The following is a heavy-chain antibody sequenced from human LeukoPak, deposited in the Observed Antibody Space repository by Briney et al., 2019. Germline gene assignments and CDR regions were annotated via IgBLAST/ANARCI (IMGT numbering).Heavy chain of an antibody. Sequence: PSETLSLTCTVPGGSISSSSYYWGWIRQPPGKGLEWIGSIYYSGNTYYTPSLKRRVTISVDTSKNQFSLKLSSVAAADTAVYYCARQVGSGYYYADYWGQGTLVTVSS. CDR2: IYYSGNT. D-gene: IGHD3-22*01. CDR1: GGSISSSSYY. V-gene: IGHV4-39*01. J-gene: IGHJ4*02. CDR3: ARQVGSGYYYADY.